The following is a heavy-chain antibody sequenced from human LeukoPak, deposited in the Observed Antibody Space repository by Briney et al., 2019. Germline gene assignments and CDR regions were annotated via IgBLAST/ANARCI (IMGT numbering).Heavy chain of an antibody. V-gene: IGHV3-74*01. CDR3: ARADYDSWSHDI. Sequence: GGSLRLSCAASGFTFSSYWMYWVRQAPGKGLVWGSRINSDGSSTTYADSVKGRFTISRDNAKNTLYLQMNSLRAEDTAVYYCARADYDSWSHDIWGQGTMVTVSS. D-gene: IGHD3-3*01. J-gene: IGHJ3*02. CDR2: INSDGSST. CDR1: GFTFSSYW.